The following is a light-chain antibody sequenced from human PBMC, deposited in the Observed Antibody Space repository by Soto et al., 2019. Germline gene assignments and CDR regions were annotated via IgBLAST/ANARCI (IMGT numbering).Light chain of an antibody. CDR3: QPRSNF. Sequence: EIVLTQSPATLSLSPGERATLSCRASQSVSNYLAWYQQKPGQAPRLLIYDASNRATGIPARFSGSRSGTDFTLTISSLEREDFAVYYCQPRSNFFGQGTRLEIK. J-gene: IGKJ5*01. CDR2: DAS. V-gene: IGKV3-11*01. CDR1: QSVSNY.